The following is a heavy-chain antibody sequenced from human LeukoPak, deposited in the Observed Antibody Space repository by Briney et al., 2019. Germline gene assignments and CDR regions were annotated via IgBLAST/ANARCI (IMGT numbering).Heavy chain of an antibody. J-gene: IGHJ5*02. V-gene: IGHV1-2*02. CDR3: ARMWSTATSGWNWFDP. CDR2: INPNSGDT. CDR1: GYISTDYY. Sequence: ASVKVSCKASGYISTDYYVYWVRQAPGQGLEWMGWINPNSGDTNYAQKFQGRVTMTRDTSISTAYMELSSLRSDDTAMYYCARMWSTATSGWNWFDPWGQGTLVTVSS. D-gene: IGHD6-13*01.